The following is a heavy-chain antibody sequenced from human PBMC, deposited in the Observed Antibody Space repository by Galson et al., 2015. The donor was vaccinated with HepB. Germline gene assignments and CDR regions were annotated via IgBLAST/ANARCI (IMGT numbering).Heavy chain of an antibody. CDR3: ARESVIVPAATPYYFDY. V-gene: IGHV1-3*01. J-gene: IGHJ4*02. Sequence: SVKVSCKASGYTFSPYAMHWVRQAPGQRLEWMGWINAGNGNTKYSQKFQGRVTITRDTSASTVYMELSRLRSEDRAVYYCARESVIVPAATPYYFDYWGQGTLVSVSS. D-gene: IGHD2-2*01. CDR2: INAGNGNT. CDR1: GYTFSPYA.